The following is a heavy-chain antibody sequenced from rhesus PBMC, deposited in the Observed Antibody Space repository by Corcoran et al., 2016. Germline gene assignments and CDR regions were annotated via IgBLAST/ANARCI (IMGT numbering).Heavy chain of an antibody. J-gene: IGHJ4*01. CDR1: GASLRRNW. D-gene: IGHD1-44*01. CDR2: INANSGSN. Sequence: QVQLQESGPGLVEPSETLSLTCTVSGASLRRNWWSWIRQPPGKGQEWIGEINANSGSNNDNPSLKRRVTISKDASKNQVALRLSFVTAADTAIYYCARHGEPMFDYWGQGVLVTVSS. CDR3: ARHGEPMFDY. V-gene: IGHV4-80*01.